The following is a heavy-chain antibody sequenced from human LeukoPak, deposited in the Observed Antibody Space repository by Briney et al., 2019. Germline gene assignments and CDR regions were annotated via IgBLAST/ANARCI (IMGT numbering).Heavy chain of an antibody. CDR2: IHSSGNT. CDR1: GGSIISYY. V-gene: IGHV4-59*01. Sequence: SETLSLTCTVSGGSIISYYWAWIRQPPGKGLEWIGYIHSSGNTNYNASLKSRVTISVDTSENQFSLRLSSVTAADTAVYYCAGYTVSNYDYWGQGSLVTVSS. D-gene: IGHD4-11*01. J-gene: IGHJ4*02. CDR3: AGYTVSNYDY.